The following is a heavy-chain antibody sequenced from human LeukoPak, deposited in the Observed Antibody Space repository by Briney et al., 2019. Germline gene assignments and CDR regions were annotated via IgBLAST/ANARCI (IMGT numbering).Heavy chain of an antibody. Sequence: PSETLSLTCAVSGGSISSSNWWSWVRQPPGKGLEWIGEIYHSGSTNYNPSLKSRVTISVDKSKNQFSLKLSSVTAADTAVYYCASRTSGNQHNFDYWGQGTLVAVSS. CDR2: IYHSGST. CDR1: GGSISSSNW. J-gene: IGHJ4*02. V-gene: IGHV4-4*02. D-gene: IGHD6-19*01. CDR3: ASRTSGNQHNFDY.